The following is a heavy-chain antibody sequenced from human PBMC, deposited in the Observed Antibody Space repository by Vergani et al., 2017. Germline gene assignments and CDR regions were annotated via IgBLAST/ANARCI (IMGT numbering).Heavy chain of an antibody. D-gene: IGHD2-2*01. Sequence: QLVQSGAEVKKPGASVKVSCKASGYTFTGYYMHWVRQAPGQGLEWIGWIVVGSGNTNYAQKFQERVTITRDMSTSTAYMELRSLRSEDTAVYYCAADRYIVLVPAAPRPDYGMDVWGQGTTVTVSS. V-gene: IGHV1-58*02. CDR2: IVVGSGNT. CDR3: AADRYIVLVPAAPRPDYGMDV. CDR1: GYTFTGYY. J-gene: IGHJ6*02.